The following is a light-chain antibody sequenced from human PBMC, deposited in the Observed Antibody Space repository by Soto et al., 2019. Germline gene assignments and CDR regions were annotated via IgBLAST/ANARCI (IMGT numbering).Light chain of an antibody. J-gene: IGLJ2*01. Sequence: QLVLTQPPSVSGAPGQRVTISCTGSSSNIGAGYDVHWYQQLRGTAPKLLIYGNSNRPSGVPDRFSGSKSGTSASLAITGLQAEDEADYYCQSYDSSLSALVFGGGTKLTVL. CDR2: GNS. CDR3: QSYDSSLSALV. CDR1: SSNIGAGYD. V-gene: IGLV1-40*01.